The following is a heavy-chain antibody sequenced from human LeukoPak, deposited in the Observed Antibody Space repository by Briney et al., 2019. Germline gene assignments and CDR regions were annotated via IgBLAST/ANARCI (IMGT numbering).Heavy chain of an antibody. CDR2: IYYSGST. CDR1: GGSISSYY. V-gene: IGHV4-59*01. J-gene: IGHJ6*03. Sequence: SETLSLTCTVSGGSISSYYWSWIRQSPGKGLEWIGYIYYSGSTNYNPSLKSRVTISVDTSKNQFSLKLSSVTAADTAVYYCARVPGQVDFYYYYMDVWGKGTTVTVSS. CDR3: ARVPGQVDFYYYYMDV. D-gene: IGHD1-14*01.